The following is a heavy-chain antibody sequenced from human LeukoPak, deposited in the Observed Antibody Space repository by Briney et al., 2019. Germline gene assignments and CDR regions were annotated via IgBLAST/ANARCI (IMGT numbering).Heavy chain of an antibody. CDR1: GVSFSGYY. D-gene: IGHD1-1*01. V-gene: IGHV4-34*01. Sequence: ASETLSLTCAVYGVSFSGYYCSWIRQPPGKGLEWIASINYSGRTFYNPSLKNRVSISVDTSKNQFSLNLSSMTAADTAVYYCARRGSGRNWFDPWGQGTLVTVSS. J-gene: IGHJ5*02. CDR3: ARRGSGRNWFDP. CDR2: INYSGRT.